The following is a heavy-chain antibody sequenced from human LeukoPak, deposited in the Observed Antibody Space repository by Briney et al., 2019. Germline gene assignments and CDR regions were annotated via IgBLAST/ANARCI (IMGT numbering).Heavy chain of an antibody. CDR3: AKGYGGFIDAFDI. CDR1: GGTFSSYA. Sequence: SVKVSCKASGGTFSSYAISWVRQAPGQGLEWMGRIIPILGIANYAQKFQGRVTITADKSTSTAYMELSSLRSEDTAVYYCAKGYGGFIDAFDIWGQGTMVTVSS. V-gene: IGHV1-69*04. D-gene: IGHD5-12*01. J-gene: IGHJ3*02. CDR2: IIPILGIA.